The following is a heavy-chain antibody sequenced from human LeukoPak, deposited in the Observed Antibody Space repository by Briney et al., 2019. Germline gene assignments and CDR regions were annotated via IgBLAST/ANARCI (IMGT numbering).Heavy chain of an antibody. CDR2: IDGNGDNT. V-gene: IGHV3-23*01. J-gene: IGHJ4*02. CDR3: AKDYYHDTSGPDY. Sequence: GGSLRLSCAASGFTLSSFAMSWVRQAPGKGLEWVLAIDGNGDNTHYADSVKGRFTISRDNSKNTLYLQMNSLRAEDTAIYYCAKDYYHDTSGPDYWGQGTLVTVSS. D-gene: IGHD3-22*01. CDR1: GFTLSSFA.